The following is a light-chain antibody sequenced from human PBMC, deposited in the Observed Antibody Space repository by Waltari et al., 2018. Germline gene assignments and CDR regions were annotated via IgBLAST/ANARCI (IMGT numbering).Light chain of an antibody. J-gene: IGLJ2*01. CDR2: YDS. V-gene: IGLV3-21*04. CDR3: QEWARGTEHAV. CDR1: NIGSTS. Sequence: SYVLTQPPSVSVAPGKTARITCGGNNIGSTSVHWYQQKPAQAPVLVIFYDSDRPSGIPERFSGSNAGNTATLTISGFGAGDEADYHCQEWARGTEHAVFGGGTKLTVL.